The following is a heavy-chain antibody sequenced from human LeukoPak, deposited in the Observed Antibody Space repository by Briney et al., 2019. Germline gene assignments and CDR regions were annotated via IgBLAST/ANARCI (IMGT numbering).Heavy chain of an antibody. V-gene: IGHV4-59*01. CDR3: ARLRSTAIES. CDR1: DGSISNYY. D-gene: IGHD6-13*01. CDR2: ISYSGST. Sequence: SETLSLTCTVSDGSISNYYWSWIRQPPGKGLEWLGYISYSGSTNYNPSLKSRVTISADTSKNQFSLKVSSVTAADTAVYYCARLRSTAIESWGQGTLVTVSS. J-gene: IGHJ4*02.